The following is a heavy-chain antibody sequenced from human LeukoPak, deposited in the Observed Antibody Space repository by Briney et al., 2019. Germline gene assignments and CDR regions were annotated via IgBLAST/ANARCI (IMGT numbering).Heavy chain of an antibody. CDR3: AKGQLFSSWSAFDY. Sequence: GGSLRLSCAASGFTFSSYAMSWVRQAPGKGLEWVSAISGSGGSTYYADSVKDRFTISRDNSKNTLYLQMNSLRAEDTAVYYCAKGQLFSSWSAFDYWGQGTLVTVSS. V-gene: IGHV3-23*01. D-gene: IGHD6-13*01. CDR2: ISGSGGST. J-gene: IGHJ4*02. CDR1: GFTFSSYA.